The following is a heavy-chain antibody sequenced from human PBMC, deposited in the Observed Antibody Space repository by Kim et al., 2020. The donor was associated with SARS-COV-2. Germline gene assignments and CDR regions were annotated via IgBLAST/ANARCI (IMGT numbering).Heavy chain of an antibody. CDR2: ISSSSSYT. Sequence: GGSLRLSCAASGFTFSDCYMSWIRQAPGKGLEWVSYISSSSSYTNYADSVKGRFTISRDNAKNSLYLQMNSLRAEDTAVYYCASFPASYYDILTGYGWGQGTLVTVSS. CDR3: ASFPASYYDILTGYG. V-gene: IGHV3-11*06. J-gene: IGHJ4*02. D-gene: IGHD3-9*01. CDR1: GFTFSDCY.